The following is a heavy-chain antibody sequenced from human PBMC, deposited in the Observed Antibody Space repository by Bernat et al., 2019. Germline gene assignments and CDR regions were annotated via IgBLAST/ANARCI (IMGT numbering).Heavy chain of an antibody. Sequence: EVQLVESGGGLVKPGGSLRLSCAASGFTFSNAWMNWVRQAPGKGLEWVGRIKSKTDGGTTDYAAPVKGRFTISRDDSKNTLYLQMNSLKTEDTAVYYCNTDSPQNYDYVWGSYRPGYGFDDWGQGTLVTVSS. CDR1: GFTFSNAW. J-gene: IGHJ4*02. D-gene: IGHD3-16*02. CDR3: NTDSPQNYDYVWGSYRPGYGFDD. CDR2: IKSKTDGGTT. V-gene: IGHV3-15*07.